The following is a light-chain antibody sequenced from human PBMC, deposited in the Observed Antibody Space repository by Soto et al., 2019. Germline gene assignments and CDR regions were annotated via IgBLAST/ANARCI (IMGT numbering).Light chain of an antibody. CDR1: QSVSSN. Sequence: IVMTQSPATLSVSPGERATLSCRASQSVSSNLAWYQQKPGQAPRLLIYDVSSRATGIPDRFSGSGSGTDFTLTISRLEPEDFAVYYCQQYGSSPLTFGGGTKVDIK. CDR2: DVS. CDR3: QQYGSSPLT. V-gene: IGKV3-20*01. J-gene: IGKJ4*01.